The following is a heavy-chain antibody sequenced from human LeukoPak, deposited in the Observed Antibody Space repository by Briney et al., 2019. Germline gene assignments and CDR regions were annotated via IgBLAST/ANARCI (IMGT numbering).Heavy chain of an antibody. Sequence: GGSLRLSCAASGFTLSDYYMSWIRQAPGKGLEWVTYISSSGSYANYADSVKGRFTISRDNAKNSLSLQMNSLRAEDTAVYYCARVGSIAAAGTSDYWGQGTLVTVSS. CDR3: ARVGSIAAAGTSDY. J-gene: IGHJ4*02. CDR1: GFTLSDYY. CDR2: ISSSGSYA. V-gene: IGHV3-11*05. D-gene: IGHD6-13*01.